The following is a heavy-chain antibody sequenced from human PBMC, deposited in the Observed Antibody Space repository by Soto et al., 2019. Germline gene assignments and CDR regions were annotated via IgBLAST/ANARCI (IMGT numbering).Heavy chain of an antibody. CDR3: ARLGEQLVAFDY. V-gene: IGHV4-59*01. J-gene: IGHJ4*02. CDR2: IYYSGST. Sequence: PSETLSLTCTVSGGSISSYYWSWIRQPPGKGLEWIGYIYYSGSTNYNPSLKSRVTISVDTSENQFSLKLSSVTAADTAVYYCARLGEQLVAFDYWGQGTLVTVSS. CDR1: GGSISSYY. D-gene: IGHD6-6*01.